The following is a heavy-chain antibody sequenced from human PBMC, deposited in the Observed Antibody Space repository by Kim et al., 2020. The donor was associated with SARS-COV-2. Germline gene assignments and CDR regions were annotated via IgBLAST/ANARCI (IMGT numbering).Heavy chain of an antibody. CDR1: GGSISSSSYY. V-gene: IGHV4-39*01. CDR2: IYYSGST. CDR3: ASPYGDQTATLHY. Sequence: SETLSLTCTVSGGSISSSSYYWGWIRQPPGKGLEWIGSIYYSGSTYYNPSLKSRVTISVDTSKNQFSLKLSSVTAADTAVYYCASPYGDQTATLHYWGQGTLVTVSS. J-gene: IGHJ4*02. D-gene: IGHD4-17*01.